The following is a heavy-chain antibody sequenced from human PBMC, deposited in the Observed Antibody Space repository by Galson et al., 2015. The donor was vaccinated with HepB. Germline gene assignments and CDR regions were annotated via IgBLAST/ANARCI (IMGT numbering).Heavy chain of an antibody. J-gene: IGHJ4*02. CDR1: GFTFSSYA. CDR2: ISGSGGST. Sequence: SLRLSCAASGFTFSSYAMSWVRQAPGKGLEWVSAISGSGGSTYYADSVKGRFTISRDNSKNTLYLQMNSLRAEDTAVYYCAKNYYDSSGYQKGFDYWGQGTLVTVSS. CDR3: AKNYYDSSGYQKGFDY. D-gene: IGHD3-22*01. V-gene: IGHV3-23*01.